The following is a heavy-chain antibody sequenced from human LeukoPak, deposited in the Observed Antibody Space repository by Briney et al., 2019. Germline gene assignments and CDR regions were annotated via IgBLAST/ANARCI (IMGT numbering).Heavy chain of an antibody. D-gene: IGHD3-10*01. J-gene: IGHJ5*02. CDR1: GFTFSSYA. CDR3: ARALHMVRGVIGL. CDR2: ISYDGGIT. Sequence: PGGSLRLSCAASGFTFSSYAMHWVRQPPGKGLEWVAVISYDGGITYYADSMRGRFTISRDNSKNTLYLQMNSLRVEDTAVYSCARALHMVRGVIGLWGQGALVTVSS. V-gene: IGHV3-30-3*01.